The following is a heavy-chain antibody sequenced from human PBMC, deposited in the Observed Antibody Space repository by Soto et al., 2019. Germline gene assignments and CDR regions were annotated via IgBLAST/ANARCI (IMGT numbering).Heavy chain of an antibody. CDR1: GYTFTSYG. D-gene: IGHD1-26*01. CDR2: ISAYNGNT. CDR3: ARWDLAQDSSDS. Sequence: ASVKVACKASGYTFTSYGISWVRQAPGQGLEWMGWISAYNGNTNYAQKLQGRVTMTTDTSTSTAYMELRSLRSDDTAVYYCARWDLAQDSSDSWGQGPMSAVSS. V-gene: IGHV1-18*04. J-gene: IGHJ5*01.